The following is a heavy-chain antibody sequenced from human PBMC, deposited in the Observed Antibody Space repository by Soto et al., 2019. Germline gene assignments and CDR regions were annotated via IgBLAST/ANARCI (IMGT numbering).Heavy chain of an antibody. J-gene: IGHJ3*02. Sequence: QVQLVESGGGVVQPGRSLRLSCVASGFNFSTYGMHWVRQAPGKGLEWVAVIWYDGSNKYYADSVKGRFTISRDNSKNSLFLQMNSLRAEDTAVYYCARVGGYCAPTRCYRFSHDAFDIWGQGTVVTVSS. D-gene: IGHD2-15*01. CDR2: IWYDGSNK. V-gene: IGHV3-33*01. CDR3: ARVGGYCAPTRCYRFSHDAFDI. CDR1: GFNFSTYG.